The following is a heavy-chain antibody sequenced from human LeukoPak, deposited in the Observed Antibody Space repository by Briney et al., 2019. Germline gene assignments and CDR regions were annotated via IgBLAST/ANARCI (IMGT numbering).Heavy chain of an antibody. CDR1: GYTFSSYY. CDR2: INPSGGSP. V-gene: IGHV1-46*01. Sequence: GASVKVSCKASGYTFSSYYIHWVRQAPEQGLEWMGIINPSGGSPSYAQKSQGRVTLTRDTSTSTVYMDLSSLRSEDTAVYYCARRGYCISTSCSLDYWGQGTLVTVSS. D-gene: IGHD2-2*01. CDR3: ARRGYCISTSCSLDY. J-gene: IGHJ4*02.